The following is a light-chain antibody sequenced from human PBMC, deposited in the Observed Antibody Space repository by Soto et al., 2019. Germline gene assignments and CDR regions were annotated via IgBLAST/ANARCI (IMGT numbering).Light chain of an antibody. J-gene: IGKJ1*01. CDR1: QSISSW. V-gene: IGKV1-5*03. Sequence: DIQMTQSPSTLSASVGDRVTITCRASQSISSWLAWYQQKPGKAPKLLIVKASSLESGVPSRFSGNGSGTEFTLTISSLQPDDVATYYCQQYNSYPWTFAQGPKVEIK. CDR3: QQYNSYPWT. CDR2: KAS.